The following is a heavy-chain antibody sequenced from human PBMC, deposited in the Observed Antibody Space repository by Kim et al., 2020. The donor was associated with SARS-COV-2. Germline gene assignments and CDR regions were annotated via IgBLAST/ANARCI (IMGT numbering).Heavy chain of an antibody. CDR3: ARVRDEAFDY. CDR2: ST. J-gene: IGHJ4*02. Sequence: STYYADSVKGRFTISRHNSKNTLYLQMNSLRAEDTAVYYCARVRDEAFDYWGQGTLVTVSS. V-gene: IGHV3-53*04.